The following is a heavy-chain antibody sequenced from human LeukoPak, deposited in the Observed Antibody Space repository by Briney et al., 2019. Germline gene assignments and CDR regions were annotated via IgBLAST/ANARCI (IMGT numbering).Heavy chain of an antibody. V-gene: IGHV1-18*01. CDR1: GGTFSSYA. Sequence: ASVKVSCKASGGTFSSYAISWVRQAPGQGLEWMGWISAYNGDTHYAQKLQGRVTMTTDTSTSTAYMELRSLTSDDTAVYYCARKGTGEPSDYWGQGTLVTVSS. CDR2: ISAYNGDT. D-gene: IGHD3-16*01. J-gene: IGHJ4*02. CDR3: ARKGTGEPSDY.